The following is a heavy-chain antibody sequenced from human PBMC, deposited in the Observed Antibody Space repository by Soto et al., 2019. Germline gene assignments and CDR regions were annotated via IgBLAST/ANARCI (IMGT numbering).Heavy chain of an antibody. V-gene: IGHV3-74*01. Sequence: EVQLVESGGDLVQPGGSLRLSCAASGFTFGSYWMHWVRQAPGKGLVWVSRINSDGSTTNYGDSVKGRFTISRDNAKSTLDLQMNSLRAEDTAVYYAARAGWYRFDYWGQGTLLTVSS. CDR3: ARAGWYRFDY. CDR1: GFTFGSYW. CDR2: INSDGSTT. D-gene: IGHD2-15*01. J-gene: IGHJ4*02.